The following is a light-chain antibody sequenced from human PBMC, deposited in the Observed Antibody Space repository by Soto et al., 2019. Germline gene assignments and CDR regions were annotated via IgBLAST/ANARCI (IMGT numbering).Light chain of an antibody. CDR2: KAS. CDR3: LQDDDYPFT. J-gene: IGKJ4*01. CDR1: HTISSW. V-gene: IGKV1-5*03. Sequence: DIQMTQSPSTLSGSVGDRVTITCLASHTISSWLAWYQQKPGKAPKLLIYKASTLKSGVPSRFSGSGSGTDFTLTISSLQPEDFATYFCLQDDDYPFTFGGGTKVDIK.